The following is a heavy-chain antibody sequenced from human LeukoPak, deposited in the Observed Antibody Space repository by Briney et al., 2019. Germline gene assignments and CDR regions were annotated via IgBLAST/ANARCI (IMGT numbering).Heavy chain of an antibody. CDR3: ARVAPITGDADY. CDR2: INPSGGST. D-gene: IGHD7-27*01. J-gene: IGHJ4*02. V-gene: IGHV1-46*01. CDR1: GYTFTSYY. Sequence: ASVKVSCKASGYTFTSYYIHWVRQAPGQGLEWMGIINPSGGSTSYAQKFQGRVTMTRDTSTSTVYMELSSLRSEDTAVYYCARVAPITGDADYWGQGTLVTVSS.